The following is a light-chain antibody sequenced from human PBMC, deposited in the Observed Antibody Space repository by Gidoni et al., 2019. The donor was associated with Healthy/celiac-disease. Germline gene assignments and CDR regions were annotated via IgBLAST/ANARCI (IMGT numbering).Light chain of an antibody. CDR1: QSISSW. Sequence: DIQMTQSPSTLSASVGDRVTITCRASQSISSWLAWYQQKPGKAPKLLIYKASSLESGVPSRFSGSVSGTDFTLTISSLQPDDFATYYCQQYNSYPWTFGQGTKVEIK. CDR2: KAS. J-gene: IGKJ1*01. V-gene: IGKV1-5*03. CDR3: QQYNSYPWT.